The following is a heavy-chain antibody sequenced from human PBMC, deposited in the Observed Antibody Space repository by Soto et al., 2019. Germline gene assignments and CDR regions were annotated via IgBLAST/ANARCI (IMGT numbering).Heavy chain of an antibody. CDR1: GFAFSSYS. Sequence: EVQLVESGGGLVKPGGSLRLSCAASGFAFSSYSMNWVRQAPGKGLEWVAFITIRSSNIYYADSVRGRFTISRDNAKNSLYLQMDGLRAEDTAVYYCARDDGWLVLDYWGQGTLVTVSS. D-gene: IGHD6-19*01. CDR3: ARDDGWLVLDY. CDR2: ITIRSSNI. V-gene: IGHV3-21*06. J-gene: IGHJ4*02.